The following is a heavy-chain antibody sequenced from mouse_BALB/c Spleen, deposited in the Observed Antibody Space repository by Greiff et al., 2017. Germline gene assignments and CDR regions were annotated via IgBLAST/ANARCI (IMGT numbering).Heavy chain of an antibody. J-gene: IGHJ2*01. CDR3: ARHRDYGNYFDY. CDR1: GFAFSSYD. D-gene: IGHD2-1*01. Sequence: EVQGVESGGGLVKPGGSLKLSCAASGFAFSSYDMSWVRQTPEKRLEWVAYISSGGGSTYYPDTVKGRFTISRDNAKNTLYLQMSSLKSEDTAMYYCARHRDYGNYFDYWGQGTTLTVSS. CDR2: ISSGGGST. V-gene: IGHV5-12-1*01.